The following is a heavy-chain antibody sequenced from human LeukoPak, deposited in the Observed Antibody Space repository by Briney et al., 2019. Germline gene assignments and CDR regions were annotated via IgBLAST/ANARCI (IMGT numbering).Heavy chain of an antibody. Sequence: PGGSLRLSCAASGFTFSSYAMSWVRQAPGKGLEWVSAITNSGGTTYYADSVKGRFTISRDNSKNTLYLQMNSLRAEATAVYYCAKASGQLVPNSFFDYWGQGTLVTVSS. CDR3: AKASGQLVPNSFFDY. CDR1: GFTFSSYA. V-gene: IGHV3-23*01. CDR2: ITNSGGTT. D-gene: IGHD6-6*01. J-gene: IGHJ4*02.